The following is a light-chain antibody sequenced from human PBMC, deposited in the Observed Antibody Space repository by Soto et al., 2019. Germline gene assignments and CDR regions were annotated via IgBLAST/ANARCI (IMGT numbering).Light chain of an antibody. CDR3: LQHSTYPLT. CDR2: AAS. J-gene: IGKJ1*01. Sequence: DIQMTQFPSSLSASVGDRVTITCRASQGIRNDLAWYQQKPGKAPKRLIYAASSLQSGVPSRFSGSGYGTEFTLAISSLQPGDFATFYCLQHSTYPLTFGQGTKVEIK. CDR1: QGIRND. V-gene: IGKV1-17*01.